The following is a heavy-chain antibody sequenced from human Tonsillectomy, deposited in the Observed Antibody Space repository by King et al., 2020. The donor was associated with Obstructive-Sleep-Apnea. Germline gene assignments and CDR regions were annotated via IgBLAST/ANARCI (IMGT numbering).Heavy chain of an antibody. V-gene: IGHV3-23*04. D-gene: IGHD1-26*01. CDR1: GFTFSSFA. CDR2: ISGSRT. CDR3: AKNPVWGGIEGALDFDY. Sequence: VQLVESGGGLVQPGGSLRLSCVVSGFTFSSFAMSWVRQAPGKGLEWVSGISGSRTYYTDSVKGRFTISRDNSKNMLYLQMNSLRAEDTAVYYCAKNPVWGGIEGALDFDYXGHGTLVTVSS. J-gene: IGHJ4*01.